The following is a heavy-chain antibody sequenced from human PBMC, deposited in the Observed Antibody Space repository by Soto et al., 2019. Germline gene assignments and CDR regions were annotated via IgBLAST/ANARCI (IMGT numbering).Heavy chain of an antibody. CDR3: AREGGRHCSPTRCYNAFDI. CDR1: GFSFSAFS. J-gene: IGHJ3*02. Sequence: EMQLVESGGGLVQPGGSLRLSCVSSGFSFSAFSMNWVRQAPGKGLEWVSYISSSSSTIYYADSVKGRLTISRDNAKNSLFLQMDSLRDEDTAVYYCAREGGRHCSPTRCYNAFDIWGQGTMVTVSS. D-gene: IGHD2-2*02. V-gene: IGHV3-48*02. CDR2: ISSSSSTI.